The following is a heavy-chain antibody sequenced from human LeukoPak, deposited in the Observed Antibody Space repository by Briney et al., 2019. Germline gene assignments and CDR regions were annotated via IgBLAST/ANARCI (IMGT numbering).Heavy chain of an antibody. J-gene: IGHJ3*02. D-gene: IGHD3-22*01. CDR1: GGSFSGYY. CDR2: INHSGST. CDR3: ARSDYYDSSGYYSLDAFDI. V-gene: IGHV4-34*01. Sequence: SETLSLTCAVYGGSFSGYYWSWIRQPPGKGLEWIGEINHSGSTNYNPSLKSRVTISVDTSKNQFSLKLSSVTAAGTAVYYCARSDYYDSSGYYSLDAFDIWGQGTMVTVSS.